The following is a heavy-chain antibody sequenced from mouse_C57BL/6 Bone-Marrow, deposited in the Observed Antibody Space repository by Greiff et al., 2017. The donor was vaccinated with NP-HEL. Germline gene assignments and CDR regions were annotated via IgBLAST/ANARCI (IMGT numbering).Heavy chain of an antibody. Sequence: EVQLQQSGTVLARPGASVKMSCKTSGYTFTSYWMHWVKQRPGQGLEWIGAIYPGNSDTSYNQKFKGKAKLTAVTSASTAYMELSSLTNEDSAVYYCTRTSTVVAMRDYAMDYWGQGTSVTVSS. CDR1: GYTFTSYW. D-gene: IGHD1-1*01. CDR2: IYPGNSDT. V-gene: IGHV1-5*01. J-gene: IGHJ4*01. CDR3: TRTSTVVAMRDYAMDY.